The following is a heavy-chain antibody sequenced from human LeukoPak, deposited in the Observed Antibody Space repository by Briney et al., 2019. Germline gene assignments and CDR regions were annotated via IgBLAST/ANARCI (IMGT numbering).Heavy chain of an antibody. Sequence: GGSLRLSCAASGFTFSSYSMNWVRQAPGKGLEWVSSISSSSSYIYYADSVKGRFTISRDNAKNSLYLQMNSLRAEDTAVYYCAKGEMATMPYYLDYWGQGTLVTVSS. J-gene: IGHJ4*02. CDR3: AKGEMATMPYYLDY. CDR1: GFTFSSYS. D-gene: IGHD5-24*01. CDR2: ISSSSSYI. V-gene: IGHV3-21*01.